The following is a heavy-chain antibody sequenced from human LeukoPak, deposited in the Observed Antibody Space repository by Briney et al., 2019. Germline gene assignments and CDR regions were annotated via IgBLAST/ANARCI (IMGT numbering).Heavy chain of an antibody. D-gene: IGHD4-17*01. Sequence: PSETLSLTCTVSGGSISSSSYYWGWIRQPPGKGLEWIGSIYYSGSTYYNPSLKSRVTISVDTSKNQFSLKLSSVTAADTAVYYCARGVRLRTVTIYDYWGQGTLVTVSS. V-gene: IGHV4-39*01. CDR3: ARGVRLRTVTIYDY. J-gene: IGHJ4*02. CDR2: IYYSGST. CDR1: GGSISSSSYY.